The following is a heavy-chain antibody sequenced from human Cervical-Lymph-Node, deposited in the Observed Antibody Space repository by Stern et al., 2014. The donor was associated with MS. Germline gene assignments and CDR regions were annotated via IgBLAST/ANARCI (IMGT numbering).Heavy chain of an antibody. CDR2: IYWDDDK. CDR3: AMATIINFDY. J-gene: IGHJ4*02. V-gene: IGHV2-5*02. CDR1: GFSLSTRGVG. D-gene: IGHD5-24*01. Sequence: QVTLKESGPTLVKPTQTLTLTCTFSGFSLSTRGVGVAWIRQPPGKALEWLALIYWDDDKRYNPSLKNRLTITKDTSKNQVLLTMTNMDPVDTATYYCAMATIINFDYWGQGALVTVSS.